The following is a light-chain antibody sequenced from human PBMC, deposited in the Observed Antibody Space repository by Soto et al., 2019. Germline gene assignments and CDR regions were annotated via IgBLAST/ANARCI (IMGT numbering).Light chain of an antibody. J-gene: IGKJ5*01. Sequence: EIVLTQSPGTLSLSPGDRATLSCRASQSVSSSYLAWYQQKPGQAPRLLIYGASSRATGIPDRFSGSGSGTDFTLTISRLEPEDFAVYYCQQYGRSLPITFGQGTRLEIK. CDR2: GAS. V-gene: IGKV3-20*01. CDR3: QQYGRSLPIT. CDR1: QSVSSSY.